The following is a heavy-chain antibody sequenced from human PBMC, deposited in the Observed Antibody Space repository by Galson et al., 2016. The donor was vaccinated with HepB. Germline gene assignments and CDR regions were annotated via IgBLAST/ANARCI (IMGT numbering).Heavy chain of an antibody. CDR3: TTDWTLEY. V-gene: IGHV3-33*05. CDR2: ISYDGNNE. J-gene: IGHJ4*02. CDR1: GFNVGDYG. Sequence: SLRLSCAASGFNVGDYGLHWVRQAPGKGLECVAWISYDGNNEYYTDSVRGRFTISRDNSKNTMYLQMNSLKTEDTAVYYCTTDWTLEYWGQGILVTVSS. D-gene: IGHD3/OR15-3a*01.